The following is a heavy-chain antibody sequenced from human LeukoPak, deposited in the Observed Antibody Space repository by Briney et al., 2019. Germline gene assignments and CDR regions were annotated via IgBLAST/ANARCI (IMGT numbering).Heavy chain of an antibody. Sequence: ASVKVSCKASGYTFTSYGISWVRQAPGQGLEWMGWISAYDGNTNYAQKLQGRVTMTTDTSTSTAYMELRSLRSDDTAVYYCARDGFVGDYYYGMDVWGQGTTVTVSS. CDR2: ISAYDGNT. CDR1: GYTFTSYG. J-gene: IGHJ6*02. V-gene: IGHV1-18*01. CDR3: ARDGFVGDYYYGMDV. D-gene: IGHD3-16*01.